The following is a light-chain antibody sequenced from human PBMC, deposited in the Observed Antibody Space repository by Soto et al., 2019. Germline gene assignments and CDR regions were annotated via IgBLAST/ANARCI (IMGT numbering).Light chain of an antibody. CDR1: QGIHNY. CDR3: QQYDCYPLS. J-gene: IGKJ4*01. V-gene: IGKV1-16*01. CDR2: GMA. Sequence: DVQMTQSPSSLSASVGDRVTITCRASQGIHNYVAWFQQKPGKPPMSFSYGMAHLQSGVPSRFSGSGSRTEFSLTISDVQPEYFATYYCQQYDCYPLSFGGGTKLEIK.